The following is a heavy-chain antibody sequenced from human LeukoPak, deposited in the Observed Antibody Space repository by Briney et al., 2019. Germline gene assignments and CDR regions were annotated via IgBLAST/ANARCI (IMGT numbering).Heavy chain of an antibody. CDR3: ARHALLRDGYNSGAGGWFDP. V-gene: IGHV5-51*01. Sequence: GESLKISCKGSGYSFTSDWIGWVRQMPGKGLEWMGIIYPGDSDTRYSPSFQGQVTISADESISAAYLQWSSLKASDTAMYYCARHALLRDGYNSGAGGWFDPWGQGTLVTVSS. CDR1: GYSFTSDW. J-gene: IGHJ5*02. D-gene: IGHD5-24*01. CDR2: IYPGDSDT.